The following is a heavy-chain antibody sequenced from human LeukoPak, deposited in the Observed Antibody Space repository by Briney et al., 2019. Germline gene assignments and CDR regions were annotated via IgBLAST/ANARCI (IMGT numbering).Heavy chain of an antibody. V-gene: IGHV4-4*02. Sequence: SGTLSLTCAVSGGSIFSSNWWSWVRQPPGKGLEWIGQIFHSGSTYYNPSLTSRVTISVDTSKNQFSLKLSSVTAADTAVYYCARHKDYYYSYMDVWGKGTTVTISS. CDR2: IFHSGST. CDR3: ARHKDYYYSYMDV. CDR1: GGSIFSSNW. J-gene: IGHJ6*03.